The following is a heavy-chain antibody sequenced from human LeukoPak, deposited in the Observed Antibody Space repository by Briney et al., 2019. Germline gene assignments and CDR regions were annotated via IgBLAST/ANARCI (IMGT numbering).Heavy chain of an antibody. CDR3: AREEYYYDSSGYSMCYFQH. CDR1: GFTVSSNY. D-gene: IGHD3-22*01. Sequence: GGSLSLSCAASGFTVSSNYMSWVRQAPGKGLEWVSVIYSGGSTYYADSVKGRFTISRDNSKNTLYLQMNSLRAEDTAVYYCAREEYYYDSSGYSMCYFQHWGQGTLVTVSS. J-gene: IGHJ1*01. V-gene: IGHV3-53*01. CDR2: IYSGGST.